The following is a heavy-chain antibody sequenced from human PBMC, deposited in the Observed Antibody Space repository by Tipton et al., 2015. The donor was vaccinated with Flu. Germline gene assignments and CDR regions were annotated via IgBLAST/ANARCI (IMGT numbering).Heavy chain of an antibody. Sequence: SLRLSCAASEFTFSSYWMSWVRQAPGKGLEWVANIKQDGNEKYYVDSVKGRFTISRDNAKNSLYLQMNSLRPEDTAVYYCARAVGSSSSCWGQGTLVTVSS. CDR3: ARAVGSSSSC. J-gene: IGHJ4*02. V-gene: IGHV3-7*01. CDR1: EFTFSSYW. D-gene: IGHD6-6*01. CDR2: IKQDGNEK.